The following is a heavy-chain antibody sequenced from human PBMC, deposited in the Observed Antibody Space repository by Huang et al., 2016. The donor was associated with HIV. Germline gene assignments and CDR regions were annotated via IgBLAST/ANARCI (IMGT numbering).Heavy chain of an antibody. CDR2: ISPISNTT. V-gene: IGHV1-69*01. CDR1: GGTFSTFG. Sequence: QVQLVQSEAEVKKPGSSVQVSCKASGGTFSTFGLSWVRQASGRGLEWMAGISPISNTTYSAQKFQGRVTLTADESTNTASMELNSLTFEDTAVYYCARPSDAAMIRDYYYPMDVWGQGTTVTVS. CDR3: ARPSDAAMIRDYYYPMDV. J-gene: IGHJ6*02. D-gene: IGHD5-18*01.